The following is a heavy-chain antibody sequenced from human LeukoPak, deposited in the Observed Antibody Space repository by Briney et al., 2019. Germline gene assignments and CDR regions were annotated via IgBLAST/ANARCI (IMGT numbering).Heavy chain of an antibody. CDR3: ARESWYYYDSSGYYSIDY. Sequence: GASVKVSCKASGYTFTSYGISWVRQAPGQGLEWMGWISAYNGNTNYAQKLQGRVTMTTDTSTSTAYMELRSLRSDDTAVYYCARESWYYYDSSGYYSIDYWGQGTLVTVSS. J-gene: IGHJ4*02. V-gene: IGHV1-18*01. CDR1: GYTFTSYG. CDR2: ISAYNGNT. D-gene: IGHD3-22*01.